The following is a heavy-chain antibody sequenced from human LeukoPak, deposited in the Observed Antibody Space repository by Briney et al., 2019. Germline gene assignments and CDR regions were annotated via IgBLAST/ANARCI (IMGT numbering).Heavy chain of an antibody. Sequence: GGSLRLSCVASGFTFSAYAMTWVRQAPGKGLEWVSSISVSGGGTYYADSVRGRFTISRDNSKNTLFLHMNILRAEDTAVYYRVKDWRDGSNCAADCLQSWGQGTLVTVSS. J-gene: IGHJ4*02. V-gene: IGHV3-23*01. D-gene: IGHD2-21*02. CDR3: VKDWRDGSNCAADCLQS. CDR1: GFTFSAYA. CDR2: ISVSGGGT.